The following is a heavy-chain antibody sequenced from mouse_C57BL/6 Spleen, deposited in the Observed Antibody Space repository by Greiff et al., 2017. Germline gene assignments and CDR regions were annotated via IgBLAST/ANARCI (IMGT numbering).Heavy chain of an antibody. CDR2: IDPSDSET. CDR1: GYTFTSYW. CDR3: ARYYGSPYWYFDV. D-gene: IGHD1-1*01. V-gene: IGHV1-52*01. J-gene: IGHJ1*03. Sequence: QVQLQQPGAELVRPGSSVKLSCKASGYTFTSYWMHWVKQRPIQGLEWIGNIDPSDSETHYNQKFKDKATLTVDKSSSTAYMQLSSLTSDDSAVYYCARYYGSPYWYFDVWGTGTTVTVSS.